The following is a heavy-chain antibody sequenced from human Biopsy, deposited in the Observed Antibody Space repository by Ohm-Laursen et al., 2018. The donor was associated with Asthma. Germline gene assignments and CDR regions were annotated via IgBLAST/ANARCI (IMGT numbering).Heavy chain of an antibody. CDR2: ISYDGNHK. D-gene: IGHD5-12*01. V-gene: IGHV3-30*18. Sequence: LSLTWAASGFMFRRFGMHWVRQAPGKGLEWVAVISYDGNHKFYEDSVKGRFTISRDNSKNTLYLQMNSLRTEDTAVYYCAKRRGYSGHDNDYWGQGTLVIVSS. CDR3: AKRRGYSGHDNDY. J-gene: IGHJ4*02. CDR1: GFMFRRFG.